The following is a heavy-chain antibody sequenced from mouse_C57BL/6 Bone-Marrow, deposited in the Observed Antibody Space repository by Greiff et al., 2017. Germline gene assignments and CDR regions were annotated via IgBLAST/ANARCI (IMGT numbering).Heavy chain of an antibody. J-gene: IGHJ4*01. CDR1: GFNIKDYY. V-gene: IGHV14-1*01. CDR2: IDPADGDT. CDR3: TTQFITTVVAHYYAMDY. D-gene: IGHD1-1*01. Sequence: VQLKQSGAELVRPGASVKLSCTASGFNIKDYYMHWVKQRPEQGLEWIGRIDPADGDTEYAPKFQGKATMTADTSSNTAYLQLSSLTSEDTAVYYCTTQFITTVVAHYYAMDYWGQGTSVTVSS.